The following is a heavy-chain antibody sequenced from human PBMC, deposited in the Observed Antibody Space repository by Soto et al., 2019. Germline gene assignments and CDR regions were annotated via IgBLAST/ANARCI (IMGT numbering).Heavy chain of an antibody. D-gene: IGHD6-19*01. CDR1: GGSIRRYY. CDR2: IHYSGST. CDR3: ARVPAVASTIPSLWFDP. Sequence: SETLSLTCNGSGGSIRRYYWCWIRQPPGKGLEWIGYIHYSGSTKYNPSLKSRVTISVDTSKNQFSLKLTSVTAADTAVYFCARVPAVASTIPSLWFDPWGQGTLVTVSS. V-gene: IGHV4-59*01. J-gene: IGHJ5*02.